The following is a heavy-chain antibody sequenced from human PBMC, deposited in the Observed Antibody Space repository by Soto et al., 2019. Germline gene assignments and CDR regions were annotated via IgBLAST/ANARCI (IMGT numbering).Heavy chain of an antibody. J-gene: IGHJ4*02. CDR2: ISGYNGNT. CDR3: ARYLGAQIVDY. CDR1: GYTFISYG. V-gene: IGHV1-18*01. Sequence: QVQLVQSGAEVKKPGASVKVSCKASGYTFISYGISWVRQAPGQGLEWMGWISGYNGNTKYAQKLQGRVTMTTDTSTSTAYMELRSLRSDDTAVSYYARYLGAQIVDYWGQVTLVTVSS. D-gene: IGHD1-26*01.